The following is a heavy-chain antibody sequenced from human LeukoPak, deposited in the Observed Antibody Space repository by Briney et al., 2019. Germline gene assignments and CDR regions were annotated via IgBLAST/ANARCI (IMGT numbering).Heavy chain of an antibody. V-gene: IGHV1-46*01. CDR1: GHTFTSYY. J-gene: IGHJ6*03. CDR3: ARVPKYYDFWSGYYTDYYYMDV. CDR2: INPSGGNT. D-gene: IGHD3-3*01. Sequence: GASVKVSCKASGHTFTSYYMHWVRQAPGQGLEWMGIINPSGGNTGYAQKFQGRVTITRNTSISTAYMELSSLRSEDTAVYYCARVPKYYDFWSGYYTDYYYMDVWGKGTTVTVSS.